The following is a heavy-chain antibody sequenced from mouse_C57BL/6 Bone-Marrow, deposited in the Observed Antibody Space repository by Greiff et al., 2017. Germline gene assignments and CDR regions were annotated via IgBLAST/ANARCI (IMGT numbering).Heavy chain of an antibody. CDR3: ARNPLITTVVDD. CDR2: IYPRSGNT. V-gene: IGHV1-81*01. Sequence: VQLVESGAELARPGASVKLSCKASGYTFTSYGISWVKQRTGQGLEWIGEIYPRSGNTYYNEKFKGKATLTADKSSSTAYMELRSLTSEDSAVYFCARNPLITTVVDDWGQGTALTVSS. D-gene: IGHD1-1*01. CDR1: GYTFTSYG. J-gene: IGHJ2*01.